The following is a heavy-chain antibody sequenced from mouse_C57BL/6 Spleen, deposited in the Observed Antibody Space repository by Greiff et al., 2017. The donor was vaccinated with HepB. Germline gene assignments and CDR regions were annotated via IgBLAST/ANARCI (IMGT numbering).Heavy chain of an antibody. CDR2: IYPGDGDT. Sequence: QVQLKESGAELVKPGASVKISCKASGYAFSSYWMNWVKQRPGKGLEWIGQIYPGDGDTNYNGKFKGKATLTADKSSSTAYMQLSSLTSEDSAVYFCARETNVYYFDYWGQGTTLTVSS. J-gene: IGHJ2*01. V-gene: IGHV1-80*01. CDR1: GYAFSSYW. CDR3: ARETNVYYFDY.